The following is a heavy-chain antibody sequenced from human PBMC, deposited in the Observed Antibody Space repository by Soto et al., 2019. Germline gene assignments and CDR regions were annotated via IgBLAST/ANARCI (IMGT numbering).Heavy chain of an antibody. CDR3: ARDWHDSSGYYLFDY. J-gene: IGHJ4*02. CDR2: ISAHNGNT. D-gene: IGHD3-22*01. Sequence: ASVKVSCKASGYTCTSYGISWVRQAPGQGLEWMGWISAHNGNTKYAQKLQGRVTMTTDTSTSTAYMELRSLRSDDTAVYYSARDWHDSSGYYLFDYWGQGTLVTVSS. V-gene: IGHV1-18*01. CDR1: GYTCTSYG.